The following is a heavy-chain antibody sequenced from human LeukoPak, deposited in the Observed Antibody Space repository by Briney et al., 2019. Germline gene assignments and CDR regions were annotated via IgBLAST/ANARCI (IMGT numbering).Heavy chain of an antibody. D-gene: IGHD5-18*01. V-gene: IGHV3-48*03. Sequence: GGSLRLSCAASGFTFSNYEMHWVRQAPGKGLEWISYISSSGSSIYYADSVKGRFTISRDNGKNSLYLQMNSLRAEDTAVYYCARVHYNTAMVDIDYWGQGTLVTVSS. CDR3: ARVHYNTAMVDIDY. CDR1: GFTFSNYE. CDR2: ISSSGSSI. J-gene: IGHJ4*02.